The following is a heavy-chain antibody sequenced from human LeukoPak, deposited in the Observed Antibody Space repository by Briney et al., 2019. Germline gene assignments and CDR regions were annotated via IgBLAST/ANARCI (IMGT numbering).Heavy chain of an antibody. Sequence: SETLSLTCAVYGGSFIGYYWSWIRQPPGKGLEWIGEINHSGSTNYNPSLKSRVTISVDTSKNQFSLKLSSVTAADTAVHYCASHYDSSGYYYAHWGQGTLVTVSS. CDR1: GGSFIGYY. CDR3: ASHYDSSGYYYAH. V-gene: IGHV4-34*01. CDR2: INHSGST. D-gene: IGHD3-22*01. J-gene: IGHJ4*02.